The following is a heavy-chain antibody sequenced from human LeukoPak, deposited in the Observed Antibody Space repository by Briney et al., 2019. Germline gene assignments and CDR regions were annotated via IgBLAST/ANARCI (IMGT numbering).Heavy chain of an antibody. J-gene: IGHJ4*02. CDR2: ISGSGGST. V-gene: IGHV3-23*01. D-gene: IGHD3-3*01. CDR3: AKDLLSPFFWSGSNFDY. Sequence: GGSLRLSCAASGFTFSSYAMSWVRQAPGKGLEWVSAISGSGGSTYYADSVKGRFTISRDNSENAVYLQMNSLRAEDTAVYYCAKDLLSPFFWSGSNFDYWGQGTLVTVSS. CDR1: GFTFSSYA.